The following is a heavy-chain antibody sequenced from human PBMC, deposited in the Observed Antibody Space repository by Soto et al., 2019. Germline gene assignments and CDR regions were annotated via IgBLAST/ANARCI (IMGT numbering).Heavy chain of an antibody. V-gene: IGHV1-18*01. Sequence: VSVKVSCKASGYIFXNYCIAWVRHAPGQGLEWLGWISPYTGNTYYATKVQGRLTLTTDTSTSTAFMDLGSLTSADTAVYYCAMVDLYVTPTPQDVWGQGTTVTVSS. CDR3: AMVDLYVTPTPQDV. J-gene: IGHJ6*02. D-gene: IGHD3-16*01. CDR2: ISPYTGNT. CDR1: GYIFXNYC.